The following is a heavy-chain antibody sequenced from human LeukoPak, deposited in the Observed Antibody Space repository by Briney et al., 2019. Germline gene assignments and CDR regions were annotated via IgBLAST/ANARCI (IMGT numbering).Heavy chain of an antibody. CDR1: GFTFSQYG. J-gene: IGHJ4*02. Sequence: GGSLRLSCAASGFTFSQYGMSWVRQAPGKGLEWVSAISGSGGSTYYADSVKGRFTISRDNSKNTLYLQMNSLRAEDTAVYYCAKSMVRGVTDFDYWGQGTLVTVSS. CDR2: ISGSGGST. CDR3: AKSMVRGVTDFDY. D-gene: IGHD3-10*01. V-gene: IGHV3-23*01.